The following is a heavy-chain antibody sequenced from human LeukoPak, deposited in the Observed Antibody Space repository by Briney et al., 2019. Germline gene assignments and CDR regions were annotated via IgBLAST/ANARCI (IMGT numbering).Heavy chain of an antibody. J-gene: IGHJ4*02. D-gene: IGHD2-15*01. V-gene: IGHV3-23*01. Sequence: GGSLRLSCAASGFTFSSYAMSWVRQAPGKGLEWVSAISGSGGSTYYADSVKGRFTISRDNSKNTLYLQMNSLRAEDTAVYYCAKVLGCSGGSCYYRYYFDYWGQGTLVTVSS. CDR1: GFTFSSYA. CDR3: AKVLGCSGGSCYYRYYFDY. CDR2: ISGSGGST.